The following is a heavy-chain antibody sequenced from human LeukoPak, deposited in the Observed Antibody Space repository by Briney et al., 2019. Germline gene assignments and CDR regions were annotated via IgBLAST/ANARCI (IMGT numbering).Heavy chain of an antibody. CDR2: ISSSSSYI. Sequence: GGSLRLSCAASGFTFSSYSMNWVRQAPGKGLEWVSSISSSSSYIYYADSVKGRFTISRDNAKNSLYLQMNSLRAEDTAVYYCASLTYYDFWSGPNWFGPWGQGTLVTVSS. CDR1: GFTFSSYS. J-gene: IGHJ5*02. V-gene: IGHV3-21*01. CDR3: ASLTYYDFWSGPNWFGP. D-gene: IGHD3-3*01.